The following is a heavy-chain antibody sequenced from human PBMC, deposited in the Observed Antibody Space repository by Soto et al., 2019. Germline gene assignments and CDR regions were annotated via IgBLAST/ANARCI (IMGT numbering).Heavy chain of an antibody. J-gene: IGHJ4*02. D-gene: IGHD3-22*01. CDR2: IYYSGST. V-gene: IGHV4-59*01. CDR3: APSDSSGNFDY. CDR1: GGSILSYY. Sequence: QVQLQESGPGLVKPSETLSLTCTVSGGSILSYYWSWIRQPPGKELECIGYIYYSGSTTYHPSLKSRVTISIDTSKNQLYLKLTSVTAADTAVYYCAPSDSSGNFDYWGQGTLVTVSS.